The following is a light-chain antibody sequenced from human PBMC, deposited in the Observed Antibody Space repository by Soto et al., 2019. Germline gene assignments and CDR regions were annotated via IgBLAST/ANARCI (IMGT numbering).Light chain of an antibody. Sequence: VLTQSPGTLSLSPGDSATLSCRASQSVSSNYVAWYQQKPGQTPRLLIYGESSRATGIPDRLSGAGSGTDLNLTISRLEPEDFALYYCQQHDILPITFGQGTRLEIK. CDR3: QQHDILPIT. V-gene: IGKV3-20*01. CDR2: GES. J-gene: IGKJ5*01. CDR1: QSVSSNY.